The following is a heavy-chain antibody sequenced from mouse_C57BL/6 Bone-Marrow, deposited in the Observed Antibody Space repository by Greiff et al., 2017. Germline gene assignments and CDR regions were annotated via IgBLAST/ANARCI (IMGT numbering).Heavy chain of an antibody. CDR2: IHPNSGST. J-gene: IGHJ3*01. D-gene: IGHD2-3*01. CDR1: GYTFTSYW. Sequence: VQLQQPGAELVKPGASVKLSCKASGYTFTSYWMHWVKQRPGQGLEWIGMIHPNSGSTNYNEKFKSKATLTVDKSSSTAYMQLSSLTSEDSAVYYCARERIYDGSFAYWGQGTLVTVSA. V-gene: IGHV1-64*01. CDR3: ARERIYDGSFAY.